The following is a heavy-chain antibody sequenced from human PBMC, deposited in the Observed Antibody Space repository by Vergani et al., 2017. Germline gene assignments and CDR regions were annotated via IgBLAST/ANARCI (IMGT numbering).Heavy chain of an antibody. V-gene: IGHV3-23*01. D-gene: IGHD3-10*01. CDR3: AGQRHDEFGYFDY. J-gene: IGHJ4*02. CDR1: GFSFTTYA. CDR2: INTNGDYT. Sequence: EVQLLESGGDLVQPGGSLRLSCAASGFSFTTYAMSWVRKAPGKGLEGVSTINTNGDYTRYGDSVKGRFTISRDNSKSTLYLQMNSLRAEDTAIYYCAGQRHDEFGYFDYWGQGTLVAVSS.